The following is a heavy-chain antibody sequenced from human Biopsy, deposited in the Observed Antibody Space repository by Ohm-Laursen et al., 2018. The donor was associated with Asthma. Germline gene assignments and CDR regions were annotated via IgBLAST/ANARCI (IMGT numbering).Heavy chain of an antibody. CDR1: GYTFNSAG. J-gene: IGHJ6*02. V-gene: IGHV1-18*01. D-gene: IGHD3-10*01. Sequence: GSSVKVSCKTSGYTFNSAGITWVRQAPGQGLEWMGWISVYNGNTKVAQKLQDRVTMTTDTSTSTAYMELRSLRSDDTAVYFCARAVDYSHYYGIDVWGPGTLVTVSS. CDR3: ARAVDYSHYYGIDV. CDR2: ISVYNGNT.